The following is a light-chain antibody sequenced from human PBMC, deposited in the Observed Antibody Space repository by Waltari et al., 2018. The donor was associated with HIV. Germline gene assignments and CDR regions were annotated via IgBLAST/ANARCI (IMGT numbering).Light chain of an antibody. CDR1: QNVITN. V-gene: IGKV3-15*01. CDR3: QQYNKWPRT. J-gene: IGKJ1*01. Sequence: EIVMTQSPGTLSVSPGERVTLSCRASQNVITNLAWYQQKPGQAPRLLIYGASTRATGIPPRFSGGGSGTDFTRTIGSLQSEDFTFYYCQQYNKWPRTFGQGTKVEVK. CDR2: GAS.